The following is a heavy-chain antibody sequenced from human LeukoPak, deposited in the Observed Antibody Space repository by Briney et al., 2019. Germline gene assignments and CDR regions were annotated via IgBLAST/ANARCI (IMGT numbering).Heavy chain of an antibody. J-gene: IGHJ4*02. Sequence: GGSLRLSCTASGLTFSSSDIHWVRQAPGKGLDWVSLINHDGTNTYYADSVKGRFTISRDISQNTLYLQMNSLRGEDTAAYYCTNFDYWGQGTLVTVSS. CDR1: GLTFSSSD. CDR2: INHDGTNT. CDR3: TNFDY. V-gene: IGHV3-30*02.